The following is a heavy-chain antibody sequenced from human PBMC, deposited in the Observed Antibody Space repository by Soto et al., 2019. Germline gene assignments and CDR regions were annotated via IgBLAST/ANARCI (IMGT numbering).Heavy chain of an antibody. J-gene: IGHJ4*02. V-gene: IGHV4-34*01. D-gene: IGHD3-22*01. CDR3: ARAYYYDSSGYYSTNFDY. CDR2: INHSGST. CDR1: GGSFSGYY. Sequence: WETLSLTCAVYGGSFSGYYWSWIRQPPGKGLEWIGEINHSGSTNYNPSLKSRVTISVDTSKNQFSLKLSSVTAADTAVYYCARAYYYDSSGYYSTNFDYWGQGTLVTVSS.